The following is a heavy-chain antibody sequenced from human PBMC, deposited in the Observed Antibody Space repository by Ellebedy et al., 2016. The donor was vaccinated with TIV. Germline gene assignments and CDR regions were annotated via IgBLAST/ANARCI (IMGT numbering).Heavy chain of an antibody. CDR1: GFTFSSYG. CDR3: ARANTARVRRNQMDV. D-gene: IGHD5-18*01. CDR2: IWYDGSNK. V-gene: IGHV3-33*03. J-gene: IGHJ6*02. Sequence: GESLKISCAASGFTFSSYGMHWVRQAPGKGLEWVAVIWYDGSNKYYADSVKGRFTISRDNAKNSLYLQMNSLRAEDTALYDCARANTARVRRNQMDVWGQGTTVTVSS.